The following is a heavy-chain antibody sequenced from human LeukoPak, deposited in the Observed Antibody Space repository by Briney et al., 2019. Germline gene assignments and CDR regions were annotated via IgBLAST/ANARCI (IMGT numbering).Heavy chain of an antibody. D-gene: IGHD3-10*01. CDR3: AGEVTMVRGVIRFSDY. CDR2: INPNSGGT. V-gene: IGHV1-2*06. CDR1: GYTFTGYY. Sequence: ASVKVSCKASGYTFTGYYMHWVRQAPGQGLEWMGRINPNSGGTNYAQKFQGRVTMTRDTSISTAYMELSRLRSDDTAVYYCAGEVTMVRGVIRFSDYWGQGTLVTVSS. J-gene: IGHJ4*02.